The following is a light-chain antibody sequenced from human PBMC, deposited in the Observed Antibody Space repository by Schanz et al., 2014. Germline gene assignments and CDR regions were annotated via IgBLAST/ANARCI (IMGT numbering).Light chain of an antibody. Sequence: EIVMTQSPATLSVSPGERATLSCRASQSVSSNLAWYQQKPGQAPRLLIYGASNRASGVPDRFTGTGSGTDFILTINRLEPEDFAVYYCQQYGDSPRTFGPGTKVDIK. V-gene: IGKV3-20*01. J-gene: IGKJ3*01. CDR2: GAS. CDR1: QSVSSN. CDR3: QQYGDSPRT.